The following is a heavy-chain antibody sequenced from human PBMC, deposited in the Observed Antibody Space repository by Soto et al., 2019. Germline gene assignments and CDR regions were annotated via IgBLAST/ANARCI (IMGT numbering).Heavy chain of an antibody. CDR3: ASRYEFWSGLYYYYGMDV. D-gene: IGHD3-3*01. CDR1: GGTFSSYA. Sequence: QVQLVQSGAEVKKPGSSVKVSCKASGGTFSSYAISWVRQAPGQGLEWMGGIIPIFGTANYAQKFQGRVTITADKSTSTAYMELSSLRSEDTAVYYCASRYEFWSGLYYYYGMDVWGPGTTVTGSS. J-gene: IGHJ6*02. CDR2: IIPIFGTA. V-gene: IGHV1-69*06.